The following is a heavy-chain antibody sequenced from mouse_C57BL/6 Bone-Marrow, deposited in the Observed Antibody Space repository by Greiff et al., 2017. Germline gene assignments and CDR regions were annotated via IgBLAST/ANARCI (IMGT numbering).Heavy chain of an antibody. CDR3: TTRVYYGSSYWYFDV. V-gene: IGHV14-4*01. CDR1: GFNIKDDY. D-gene: IGHD1-1*01. Sequence: VTLKVCGAELVRPGASVKLSCTASGFNIKDDYMHWVKQRPEQGLEWIGWIDPENGDTEYASKFQGKATITADTSSNTAYLQLSSLTSEDTAVYYCTTRVYYGSSYWYFDVWGTGTTVTVSS. CDR2: IDPENGDT. J-gene: IGHJ1*03.